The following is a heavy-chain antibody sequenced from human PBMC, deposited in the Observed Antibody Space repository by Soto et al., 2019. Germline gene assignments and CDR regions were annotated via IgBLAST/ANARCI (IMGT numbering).Heavy chain of an antibody. V-gene: IGHV1-46*01. Sequence: VASVKVSCKASGYTFTNYYIHWVRQAPGQGLEWMGIINPSTGSTTYAQKFQGRVTITADESTSTAYMELSSLRSEDTAVYYCARDPRPGIAAAGTSWFDPWGQGTLVTVSS. CDR2: INPSTGST. CDR1: GYTFTNYY. CDR3: ARDPRPGIAAAGTSWFDP. D-gene: IGHD6-13*01. J-gene: IGHJ5*02.